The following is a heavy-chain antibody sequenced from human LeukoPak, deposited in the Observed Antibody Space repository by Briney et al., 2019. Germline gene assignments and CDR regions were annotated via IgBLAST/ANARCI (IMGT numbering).Heavy chain of an antibody. D-gene: IGHD6-13*01. V-gene: IGHV3-30*01. CDR3: ARDTSTWAAAGTFDY. J-gene: IGHJ4*02. CDR1: GFTFSSYA. CDR2: ISYDGSNK. Sequence: GGSLRLSCAASGFTFSSYAMHWVRQAPGKGLEWVAVISYDGSNKYYADSVKGRFTISRDNSKNTLYPQMNSLRAEDTAVYYCARDTSTWAAAGTFDYWGQGTLVTVSS.